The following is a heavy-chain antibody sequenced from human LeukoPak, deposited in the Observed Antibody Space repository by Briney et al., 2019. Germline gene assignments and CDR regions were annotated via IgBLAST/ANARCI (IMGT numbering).Heavy chain of an antibody. J-gene: IGHJ4*02. D-gene: IGHD3-10*01. Sequence: GESLRLSCAASGFTFTTYWMSWVRQAPGKGLEWVANIKQDGTEKYYVDSVKGRFTISRDNAKNSLYLQMNSLKSEDTAVYYCATYGSGRKFDYWGQGILVTVSS. CDR1: GFTFTTYW. V-gene: IGHV3-7*03. CDR3: ATYGSGRKFDY. CDR2: IKQDGTEK.